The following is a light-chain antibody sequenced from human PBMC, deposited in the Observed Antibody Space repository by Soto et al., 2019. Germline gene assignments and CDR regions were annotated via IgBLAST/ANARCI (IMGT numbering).Light chain of an antibody. V-gene: IGKV1-5*03. Sequence: EIQMTQSPSTLSAKVGDRVTITCRASQSISSWLAWYQQKPGKAPKLLIYKASSLESGVPSRFSGSGSGTEFTLTISSLQPDDFATYYCQQYNTYSPRNPFGQGTIVDVK. CDR2: KAS. J-gene: IGKJ1*01. CDR3: QQYNTYSPRNP. CDR1: QSISSW.